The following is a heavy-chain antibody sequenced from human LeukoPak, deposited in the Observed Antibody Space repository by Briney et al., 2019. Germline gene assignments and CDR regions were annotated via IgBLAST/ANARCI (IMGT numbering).Heavy chain of an antibody. V-gene: IGHV4-30-2*01. CDR1: GGSISSGANY. CDR2: ISHSESA. J-gene: IGHJ3*02. CDR3: ARDGGTTSNPSHDTFAI. D-gene: IGHD4-11*01. Sequence: SETLSLTCTVSGGSISSGANYWSWIRQPPGRGLEWIGYISHSESAYHSPSLESRITISVDRSKNQFSLKLKSVTAADTAIYYCARDGGTTSNPSHDTFAIWGQGTMVAVSS.